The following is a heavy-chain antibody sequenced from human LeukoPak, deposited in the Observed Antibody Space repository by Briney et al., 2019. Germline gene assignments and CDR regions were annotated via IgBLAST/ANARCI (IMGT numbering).Heavy chain of an antibody. CDR2: ISSSSSYI. V-gene: IGHV3-21*01. Sequence: GGSLRLSCAASGFTFSSYSMKRVRQAPGQGLEWVTSISSSSSYIDYADSVKGRFTISRDNAKNSLYLQMNSLRAEDTAVYYCARDSPYCSSTSCYPQQDFDYWGQGTLVTVSS. CDR3: ARDSPYCSSTSCYPQQDFDY. J-gene: IGHJ4*02. CDR1: GFTFSSYS. D-gene: IGHD2-2*01.